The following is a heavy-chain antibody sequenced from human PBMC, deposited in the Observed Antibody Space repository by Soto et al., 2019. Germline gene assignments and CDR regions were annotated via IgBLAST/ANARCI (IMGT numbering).Heavy chain of an antibody. CDR2: IYPGDSDT. CDR1: GYSFSSYW. J-gene: IGHJ4*02. Sequence: EVQLVQSRAEVKKPGESLKISCKGSGYSFSSYWSGWVRQMPGKGLEWMGIIYPGDSDTRYSPSFQGQVTISADKSSSTAYLQWSSLKASDTAMYYCTRREQQLGIDYWGQGTLVTVSS. V-gene: IGHV5-51*03. D-gene: IGHD6-13*01. CDR3: TRREQQLGIDY.